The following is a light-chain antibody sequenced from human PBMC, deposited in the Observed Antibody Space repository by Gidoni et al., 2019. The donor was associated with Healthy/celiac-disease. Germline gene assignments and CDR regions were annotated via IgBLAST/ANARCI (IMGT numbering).Light chain of an antibody. CDR1: NIGSKS. V-gene: IGLV3-21*04. CDR2: YDN. Sequence: SYVLTQPPSVSVAPGKTARITCGGDNIGSKSVHWYQQKPGQAPVLVIYYDNDRPSGIPERFSGSNSGNTATLTISRVEAGDEADYYCQVCDVGSDHVVFGGGTKLTVL. J-gene: IGLJ2*01. CDR3: QVCDVGSDHVV.